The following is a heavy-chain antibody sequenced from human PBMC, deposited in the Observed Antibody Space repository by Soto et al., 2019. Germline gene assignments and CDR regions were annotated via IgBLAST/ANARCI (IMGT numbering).Heavy chain of an antibody. CDR2: SRDKPQGYST. J-gene: IGHJ6*02. CDR1: GFTLSDHY. D-gene: IGHD2-21*02. CDR3: AREETAWPLAYGLDV. V-gene: IGHV3-72*01. Sequence: PGGSLRLSCAGSGFTLSDHYIDWVRQAPGKGLEWVGRSRDKPQGYSTAYAASVKGRFTTSRDESKNSAYLQMNSLKTEDTAVYYCAREETAWPLAYGLDVWGQGTTVTVSS.